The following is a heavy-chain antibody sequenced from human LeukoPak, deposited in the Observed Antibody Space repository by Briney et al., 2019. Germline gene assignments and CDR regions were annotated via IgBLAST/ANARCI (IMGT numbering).Heavy chain of an antibody. CDR2: IYSGGST. J-gene: IGHJ4*02. CDR3: ARYPSYCGGDCYFDY. D-gene: IGHD2-21*02. Sequence: PGGSLRLSCAASGFTVSSNYMSWVRQAPGKGLEWVSIIYSGGSTYYADSVKGRFAISRDNSKNTLYLQMDSLRADDTAVYYCARYPSYCGGDCYFDYWGQGTLVTVSS. CDR1: GFTVSSNY. V-gene: IGHV3-53*01.